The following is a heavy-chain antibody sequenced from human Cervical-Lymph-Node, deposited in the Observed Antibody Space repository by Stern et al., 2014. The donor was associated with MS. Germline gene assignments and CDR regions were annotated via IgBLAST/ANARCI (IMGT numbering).Heavy chain of an antibody. CDR3: ARGELKEGLVRGMDV. J-gene: IGHJ6*02. CDR2: ILPIFGTD. D-gene: IGHD1-26*01. V-gene: IGHV1-69*01. Sequence: VQLVESGAEVKKPGSSVKVSCKASGGTFSSYAISWVRQAPGQGLEWMGGILPIFGTDNYAQEFQGRVTITADESTSTAYMELSSLRSEDTAVYYCARGELKEGLVRGMDVWGQGTTVTVSS. CDR1: GGTFSSYA.